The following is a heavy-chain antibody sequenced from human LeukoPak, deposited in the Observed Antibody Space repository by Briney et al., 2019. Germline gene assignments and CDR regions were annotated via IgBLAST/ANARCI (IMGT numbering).Heavy chain of an antibody. Sequence: ASVKVSCKASGYTFTSYDINWVRQAPGQGLEWMGWMNPNSGNTGYAQKFQGRVTITRNTSISTAYMELSSLRSEDTGVYYCARSSGWYIVYWGQGTLVTVSS. J-gene: IGHJ4*02. CDR3: ARSSGWYIVY. CDR1: GYTFTSYD. D-gene: IGHD6-19*01. V-gene: IGHV1-8*01. CDR2: MNPNSGNT.